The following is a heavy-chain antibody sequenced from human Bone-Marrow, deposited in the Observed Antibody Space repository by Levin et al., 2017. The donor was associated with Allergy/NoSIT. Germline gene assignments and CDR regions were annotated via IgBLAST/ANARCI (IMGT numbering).Heavy chain of an antibody. D-gene: IGHD2-8*02. J-gene: IGHJ4*02. CDR2: IKEDGGAI. CDR3: AREGTGVRVTEDY. V-gene: IGHV3-7*01. CDR1: GFSFSTYW. Sequence: SGGSLRLSCAASGFSFSTYWMSWVRQAPGKGLEWVANIKEDGGAIYYMDSVRGRFTISRDNAKNSLYLQMNSLRAEDTALYYCAREGTGVRVTEDYWGQGTLVTVSS.